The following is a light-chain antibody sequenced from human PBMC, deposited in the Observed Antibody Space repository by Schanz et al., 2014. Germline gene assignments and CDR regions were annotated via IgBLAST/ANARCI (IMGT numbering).Light chain of an antibody. CDR1: SSNIGAGYD. CDR3: QSYDSSLSGYV. J-gene: IGLJ1*01. CDR2: GNN. Sequence: QSVLTQPPSASATPGQRVTISCTGSSSNIGAGYDVHWYQQLPGTAPKLLIYGNNNRPSGVPDRFSGSKSATSASLAITGLQAEDEADYYCQSYDSSLSGYVFGTGTKLTVL. V-gene: IGLV1-40*01.